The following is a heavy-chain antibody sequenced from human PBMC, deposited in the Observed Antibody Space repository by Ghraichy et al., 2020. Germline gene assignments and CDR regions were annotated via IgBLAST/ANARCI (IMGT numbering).Heavy chain of an antibody. J-gene: IGHJ4*02. Sequence: SETLSLTCTVSGGSISSYYWSWIRQPPGKGLEWIGHIYYSGSTNYKPSLKSRLTISLDTSKNQFSLRLSSVTAADTAVYYCARGLAAAGYFPVFDYWGQGTLVTVSS. D-gene: IGHD6-13*01. CDR3: ARGLAAAGYFPVFDY. CDR2: IYYSGST. CDR1: GGSISSYY. V-gene: IGHV4-59*01.